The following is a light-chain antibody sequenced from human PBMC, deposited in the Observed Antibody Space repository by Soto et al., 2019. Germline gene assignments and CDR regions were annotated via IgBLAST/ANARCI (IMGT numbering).Light chain of an antibody. J-gene: IGKJ5*01. CDR3: QQRSNWPP. V-gene: IGKV3-11*01. CDR1: QSVSSY. CDR2: DAS. Sequence: EIVLTQSSATLSLSPGERAPLSCRASQSVSSYLAWYHQKPGQAPRLLIYDASNRATGIPARFSGSGSGTDFTLTISSLEPEDFAVYYCQQRSNWPPFGQGTRLEIK.